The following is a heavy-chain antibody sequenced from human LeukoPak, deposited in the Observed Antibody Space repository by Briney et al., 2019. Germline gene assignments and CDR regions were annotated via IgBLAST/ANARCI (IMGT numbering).Heavy chain of an antibody. J-gene: IGHJ4*02. D-gene: IGHD6-13*01. CDR3: ARGSEQQLVNPFHY. V-gene: IGHV4-39*07. CDR1: GGSISSSRYY. CDR2: IYYSGST. Sequence: PAETLSLTCTVSGGSISSSRYYWGWIRPPPGKGLVWSGSIYYSGSTYYNPSLKRRVTISVDTSKNQFSLKLSSVTAADTAVYYCARGSEQQLVNPFHYWGQGTLVTVS.